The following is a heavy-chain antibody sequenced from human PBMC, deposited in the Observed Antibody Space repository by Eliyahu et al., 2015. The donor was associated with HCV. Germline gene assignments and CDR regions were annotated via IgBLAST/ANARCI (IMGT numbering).Heavy chain of an antibody. CDR1: GGSFSGYY. Sequence: QVQLQQWGAGLLKPSETLSLTCAVYGGSFSGYYWSWIRQPPGKGLEWIGEINHSGSTNYNPXLKSRVTISVDTSKNQFSLKLSSVTAADTAVYYCARGRLGVFGVVIIPGNWFDPWGQGTLVTVSS. J-gene: IGHJ5*02. CDR3: ARGRLGVFGVVIIPGNWFDP. D-gene: IGHD3-3*01. V-gene: IGHV4-34*01. CDR2: INHSGST.